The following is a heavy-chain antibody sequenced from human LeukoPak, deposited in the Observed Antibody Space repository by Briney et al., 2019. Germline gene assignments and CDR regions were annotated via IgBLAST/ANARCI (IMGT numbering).Heavy chain of an antibody. V-gene: IGHV1-18*01. CDR3: ASFVSGGKQWLVRQSAFDI. J-gene: IGHJ3*02. CDR1: GYTFTSYG. CDR2: ISAYNGNT. Sequence: ASVKVSCKASGYTFTSYGISLVRQAPGQGLEWMGWISAYNGNTNYAQKLQGRVTMTTDTSTSTAYMELRSLRSDDTAVYYCASFVSGGKQWLVRQSAFDIWGQGTMVTVSS. D-gene: IGHD6-19*01.